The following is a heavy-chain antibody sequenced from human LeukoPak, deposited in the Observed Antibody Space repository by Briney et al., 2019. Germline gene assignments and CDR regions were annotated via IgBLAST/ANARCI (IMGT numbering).Heavy chain of an antibody. Sequence: GGSLRLSCAASGFTFSSYALSWVRQAPGKGPEWVSAISGSGANTYSADSVKGRFTISRDNSKNTLYLQMDSLRAEDTAVYYCAKETGNLRHFDYWGQGTLVTVSS. CDR3: AKETGNLRHFDY. CDR1: GFTFSSYA. V-gene: IGHV3-23*01. D-gene: IGHD7-27*01. CDR2: ISGSGANT. J-gene: IGHJ4*02.